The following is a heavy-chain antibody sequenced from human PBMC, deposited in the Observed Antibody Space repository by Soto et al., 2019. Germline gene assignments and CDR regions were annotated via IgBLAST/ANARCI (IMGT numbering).Heavy chain of an antibody. Sequence: PGGFLRLSCAASGFSFSPAWMNWVRQAPGKGLEWVGLIKSKGGGGTADYAAPVKGRFIISRDDSKNTIYLQMNSLKPEDTALYYCIWQQDFYYGRAVWGQGTTVTVSS. CDR2: IKSKGGGGTA. D-gene: IGHD6-13*01. CDR3: IWQQDFYYGRAV. V-gene: IGHV3-15*07. CDR1: GFSFSPAW. J-gene: IGHJ6*02.